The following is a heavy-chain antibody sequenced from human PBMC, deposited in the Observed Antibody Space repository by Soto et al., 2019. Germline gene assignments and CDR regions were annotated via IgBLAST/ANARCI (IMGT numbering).Heavy chain of an antibody. CDR1: GDTFSKNA. CDR3: ARGPTSTAYYDTDGYFYVRYFDF. D-gene: IGHD3-22*01. Sequence: QMQLVQSGAEVKKPGSSVTISCKASGDTFSKNAISWVRQAPGQGLEWMGGVIPTFGTAIYAQKFQDRVTITADESATSAYMELSSLRSQDTAVYYCARGPTSTAYYDTDGYFYVRYFDFWDQGILVTVSS. J-gene: IGHJ4*02. V-gene: IGHV1-69*01. CDR2: VIPTFGTA.